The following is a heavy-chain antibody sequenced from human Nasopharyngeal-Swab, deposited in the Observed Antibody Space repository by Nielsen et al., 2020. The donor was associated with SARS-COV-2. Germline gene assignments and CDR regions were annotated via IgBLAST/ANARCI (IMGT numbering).Heavy chain of an antibody. V-gene: IGHV3-23*03. Sequence: GESLKISCAASGFIFGSYAMSLVRQAPGKGLEWVSLVYSGGSGIRYADFVRGRFTISRDDSKNTVYLQMNGLRAEDTALYYCAKGFGPYVTAADYWGQGTLVTVSS. J-gene: IGHJ4*02. D-gene: IGHD2-21*02. CDR3: AKGFGPYVTAADY. CDR1: GFIFGSYA. CDR2: VYSGGSGI.